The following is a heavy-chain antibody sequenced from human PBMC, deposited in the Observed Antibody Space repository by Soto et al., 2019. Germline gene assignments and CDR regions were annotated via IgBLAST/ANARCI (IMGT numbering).Heavy chain of an antibody. CDR2: IYYSGIT. D-gene: IGHD4-17*01. Sequence: SETLSLTCTVSGGSISSGGYYWSWIRQHPGKGLEWIGYIYYSGITYYNPSLKSRVTISVDTSKNQFSLKLSSVTAADTAVYYCARVGTVATFDYWGQGTLVTVSS. J-gene: IGHJ4*02. CDR3: ARVGTVATFDY. V-gene: IGHV4-31*03. CDR1: GGSISSGGYY.